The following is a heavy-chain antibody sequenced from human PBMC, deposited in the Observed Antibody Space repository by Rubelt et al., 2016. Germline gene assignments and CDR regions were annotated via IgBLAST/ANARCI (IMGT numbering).Heavy chain of an antibody. Sequence: QVQLQESGPGLVKPSETLSLTCTVSGGSISSYYWSWIRQPPGKGLEWIGYIYYSGSTNYNPSLKSPFTISVDTSKNQFSLKLSSVTAADTAVYYCARVVPAAIRSWFDPWGQGTLVTVSS. CDR1: GGSISSYY. CDR3: ARVVPAAIRSWFDP. V-gene: IGHV4-59*12. J-gene: IGHJ5*02. CDR2: IYYSGST. D-gene: IGHD2-2*01.